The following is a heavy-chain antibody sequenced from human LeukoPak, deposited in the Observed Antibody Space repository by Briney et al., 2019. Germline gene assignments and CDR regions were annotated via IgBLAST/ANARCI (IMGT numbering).Heavy chain of an antibody. J-gene: IGHJ4*02. Sequence: QPGGSLRLSCAASGFTFSSYSMNWVRQAPGKGLEWVSYISSSSSTIYYTDSVKGRFTISRDNAKNTLYLQMNSLRAEDTAVYYCARGYYGSGRSPLIGNYWGQGTLVTVSS. CDR3: ARGYYGSGRSPLIGNY. V-gene: IGHV3-48*04. CDR1: GFTFSSYS. D-gene: IGHD3-10*01. CDR2: ISSSSSTI.